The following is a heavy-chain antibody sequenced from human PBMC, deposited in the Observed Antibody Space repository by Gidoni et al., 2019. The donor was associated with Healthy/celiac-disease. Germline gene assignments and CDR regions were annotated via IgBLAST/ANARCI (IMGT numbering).Heavy chain of an antibody. Sequence: EVQLLESGGGLVQPGGSLRLPCAASGFTFSSYAMSWVRQAPGKGLECVSAISGSGGSTYYADSVKGRFTISRDNSKNTLYLQMNSLRAEDTAVYYCAKASAVLRYFDWLLSPFDYWGQGTLVTVSS. V-gene: IGHV3-23*01. D-gene: IGHD3-9*01. CDR2: ISGSGGST. CDR3: AKASAVLRYFDWLLSPFDY. CDR1: GFTFSSYA. J-gene: IGHJ4*02.